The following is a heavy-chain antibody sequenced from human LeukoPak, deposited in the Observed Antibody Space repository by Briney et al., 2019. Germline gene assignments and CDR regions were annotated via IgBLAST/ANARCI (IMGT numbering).Heavy chain of an antibody. CDR1: GYTFTGYY. J-gene: IGHJ6*03. Sequence: SAKVSCKASGYTFTGYYMHCVRQQPGQGLEWMVWINPNSGGTNYAQKFQGRVTMTRDTSISTTYMELSRLRSDDTAMYYCARARYLDYFYYYMDVWGKGTTVTV. CDR3: ARARYLDYFYYYMDV. CDR2: INPNSGGT. V-gene: IGHV1-2*02. D-gene: IGHD1-1*01.